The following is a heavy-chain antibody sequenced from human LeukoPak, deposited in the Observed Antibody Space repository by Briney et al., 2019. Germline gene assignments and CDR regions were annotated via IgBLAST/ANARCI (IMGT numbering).Heavy chain of an antibody. CDR3: ARDYAMGFDY. D-gene: IGHD2-8*01. CDR2: ISSSSSTI. Sequence: GGSLRLSCAASGFTFSSYSMNWVRQAPGKGLEWVSYISSSSSTIYYADSVKGRFTISRDNAKNSLYLQMNSLRAEDTAVYYCARDYAMGFDYWGQGTLVTVSS. CDR1: GFTFSSYS. J-gene: IGHJ4*02. V-gene: IGHV3-48*04.